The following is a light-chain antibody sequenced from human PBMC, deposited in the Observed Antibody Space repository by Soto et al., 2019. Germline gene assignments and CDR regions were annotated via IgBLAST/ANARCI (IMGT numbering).Light chain of an antibody. CDR1: SSDVGSHNL. CDR2: EVS. Sequence: QSALTQPASVSGSPGQSITISCTGTSSDVGSHNLVSWYQQHPGQAPKLMIYEVSKRLLGVSARFSASKSGNTASLTISRLQAEDEPDYSCCSYGGSTAVFGGGTQLTVL. CDR3: CSYGGSTAV. J-gene: IGLJ7*01. V-gene: IGLV2-23*02.